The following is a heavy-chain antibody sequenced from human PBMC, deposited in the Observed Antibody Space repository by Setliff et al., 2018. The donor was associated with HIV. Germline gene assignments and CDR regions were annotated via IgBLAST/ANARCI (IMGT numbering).Heavy chain of an antibody. Sequence: SETLSLTCAVSGDSISSHYWNWIRQSPGKGLEWIGYIYYSGSTNYNPSLKSRVTISIDTSQNQFSLKLTSVTAADTAVYYCARSPTNTYYNFWSGYSYFDYWGQGTLVTVSS. V-gene: IGHV4-59*11. J-gene: IGHJ4*02. CDR2: IYYSGST. CDR3: ARSPTNTYYNFWSGYSYFDY. D-gene: IGHD3-3*01. CDR1: GDSISSHY.